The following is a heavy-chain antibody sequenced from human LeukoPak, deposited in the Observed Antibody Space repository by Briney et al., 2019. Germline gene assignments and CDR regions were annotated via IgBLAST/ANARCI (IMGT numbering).Heavy chain of an antibody. Sequence: GGSLRLSCAASGFTFSSYGMHWVRQAPGKGMEWVAVIWYDGSNKYYAGSVKGRFTISRDDSKNTLYLQMNSLRAEDTAVYYCAGAPSYCSSTSCLVDYWGQGTLVTVSS. V-gene: IGHV3-33*01. CDR1: GFTFSSYG. J-gene: IGHJ4*02. D-gene: IGHD2-2*01. CDR2: IWYDGSNK. CDR3: AGAPSYCSSTSCLVDY.